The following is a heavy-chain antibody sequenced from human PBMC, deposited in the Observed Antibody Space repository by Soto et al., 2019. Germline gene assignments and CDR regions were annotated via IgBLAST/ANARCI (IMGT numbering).Heavy chain of an antibody. CDR1: GFTFSTYS. J-gene: IGHJ6*03. D-gene: IGHD6-13*01. CDR3: ARVRITAAGTTMDV. CDR2: ISSGSSII. Sequence: GGSLRLSCAASGFTFSTYSMNWVRLAPGKGLEWISYISSGSSIIHYADSVKGRFTISRDNAKNSLYLQMDSLRAEDTAVYYCARVRITAAGTTMDVWGRGTTVTVSS. V-gene: IGHV3-48*01.